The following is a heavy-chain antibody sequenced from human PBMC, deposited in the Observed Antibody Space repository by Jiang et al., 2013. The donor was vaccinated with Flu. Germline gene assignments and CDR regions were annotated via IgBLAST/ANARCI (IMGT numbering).Heavy chain of an antibody. V-gene: IGHV4-38-2*02. Sequence: ETLSLTCTVSGYSISSGFYWDWIRQPPGKGLEWIGSIYPSGSTSYNPSLKSRVTISIDMSKNQFSLKLTSVTAADTAVYYCASTYHYDSSGYFPYCDNWGQGSLVTVSS. CDR2: IYPSGST. CDR3: ASTYHYDSSGYFPYCDN. J-gene: IGHJ4*02. CDR1: GYSISSGFY. D-gene: IGHD3-22*01.